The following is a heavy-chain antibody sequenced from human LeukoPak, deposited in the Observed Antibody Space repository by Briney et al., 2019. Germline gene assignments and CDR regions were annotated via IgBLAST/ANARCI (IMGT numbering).Heavy chain of an antibody. V-gene: IGHV3-23*01. Sequence: GSLRLSCAASGFNFRGYAMSWVRQAPGEGLEWVSAISGSGARAHYAESVRGRFTISRDNSQNTLHLQMNSLRAEDTAVYYCAKEVVLGETNYYYYGMDVWGQGTTVTVSS. D-gene: IGHD1-26*01. CDR3: AKEVVLGETNYYYYGMDV. CDR2: ISGSGARA. J-gene: IGHJ6*02. CDR1: GFNFRGYA.